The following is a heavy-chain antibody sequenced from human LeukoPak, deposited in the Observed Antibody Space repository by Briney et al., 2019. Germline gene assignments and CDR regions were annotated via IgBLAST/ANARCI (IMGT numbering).Heavy chain of an antibody. D-gene: IGHD6-19*01. V-gene: IGHV4-59*01. Sequence: PSETLSLTCTVSGGSISSYYRSWIRQPPGKGLEWIGYIYCSGSTNYNPSLKSRVTISVDTSKNQFSLKLSSVTAADTAVYYCARRNKFSSGWFVIDYWGQGTLVTVSS. CDR1: GGSISSYY. CDR3: ARRNKFSSGWFVIDY. CDR2: IYCSGST. J-gene: IGHJ4*02.